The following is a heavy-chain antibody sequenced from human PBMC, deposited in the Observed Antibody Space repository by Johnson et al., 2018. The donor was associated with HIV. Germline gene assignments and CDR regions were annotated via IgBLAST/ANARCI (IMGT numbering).Heavy chain of an antibody. CDR2: IYSGGNT. D-gene: IGHD3-3*01. CDR3: ARDRTTYYNFWSGSNAGSDAFDI. J-gene: IGHJ3*02. CDR1: GFTVSRNY. V-gene: IGHV3-66*01. Sequence: VQLVESGGGLVKPGGSLRLSCAASGFTVSRNYMNWVRQAPGKGLEWVSLIYSGGNTYYADSVRGRFTISRDNSQSTLFLQMNSLRLEDTAVYYCARDRTTYYNFWSGSNAGSDAFDIWGQGTMVTVSS.